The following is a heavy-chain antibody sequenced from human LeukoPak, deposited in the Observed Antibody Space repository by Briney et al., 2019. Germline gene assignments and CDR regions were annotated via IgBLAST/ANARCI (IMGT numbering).Heavy chain of an antibody. V-gene: IGHV3-21*04. J-gene: IGHJ6*03. CDR2: ISSSSNYI. CDR3: ARDQEQWLVYYYYYMDV. Sequence: PGGTLRLSCAASGFTFSNYGLSWVRQAPGKGLEWVSSISSSSNYIYYADSVKGRFTISRDNAKNSLYLQMNSLRAEDTALYYCARDQEQWLVYYYYYMDVWGKGTTVTVSS. D-gene: IGHD6-19*01. CDR1: GFTFSNYG.